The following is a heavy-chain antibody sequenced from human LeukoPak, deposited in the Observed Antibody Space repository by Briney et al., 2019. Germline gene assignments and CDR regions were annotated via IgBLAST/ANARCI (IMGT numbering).Heavy chain of an antibody. Sequence: PSETLSLTCAVYGGSFSGYYWSWIRQPPGKGLEWIGEINHSGSTNYNPSLKSRVTISVDTSKNQFSLKLSSVTAADTAVYYCASALHYFDSTAFSYYFDYWGQGTLVTVSS. D-gene: IGHD3-22*01. CDR3: ASALHYFDSTAFSYYFDY. V-gene: IGHV4-34*01. CDR1: GGSFSGYY. J-gene: IGHJ4*02. CDR2: INHSGST.